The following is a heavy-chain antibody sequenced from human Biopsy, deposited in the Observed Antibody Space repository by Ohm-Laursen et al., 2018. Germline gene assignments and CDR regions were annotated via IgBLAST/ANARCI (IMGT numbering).Heavy chain of an antibody. J-gene: IGHJ3*01. V-gene: IGHV4-59*01. Sequence: SETLSLTCTVSGGSISSYYWSWIRQPPGQGLEWIGFLYYNGFTNSNPSLRGRVTISVDTSKNQFSLKLSSVTAADTAVFFCARLYRLDDYWNDDPPDAFDVWGQGTRVTVSS. D-gene: IGHD3-3*01. CDR1: GGSISSYY. CDR3: ARLYRLDDYWNDDPPDAFDV. CDR2: LYYNGFT.